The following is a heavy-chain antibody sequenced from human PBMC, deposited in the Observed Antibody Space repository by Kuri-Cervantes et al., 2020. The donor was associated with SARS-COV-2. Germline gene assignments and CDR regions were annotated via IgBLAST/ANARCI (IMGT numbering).Heavy chain of an antibody. J-gene: IGHJ4*02. D-gene: IGHD4-17*01. CDR1: GFTFGDYA. CDR3: AKDLPDYGDSFDY. V-gene: IGHV3-23*01. CDR2: ISGSGGST. Sequence: GGSLRLSCTASGFTFGDYAMTWVRQAPGKGLEWVSAISGSGGSTYYADSVKGRFTISRDNSKNTLYLQMNSLRAEDTAVYYCAKDLPDYGDSFDYWGQGTLVTVSS.